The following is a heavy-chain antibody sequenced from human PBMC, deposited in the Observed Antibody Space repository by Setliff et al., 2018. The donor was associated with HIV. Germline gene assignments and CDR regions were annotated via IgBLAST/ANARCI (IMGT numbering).Heavy chain of an antibody. CDR1: GDNFNNVA. V-gene: IGHV1-69*13. Sequence: GASVKVSCKASGDNFNNVALNWVRQAPGQGLEWMGGILPIFGSTDYAQKFQGRLTITAVQSQNTVYMELSSLRSDDTAVYYCTNRGGSGTNVGNWFDPWGQGTPVTVSS. J-gene: IGHJ5*02. CDR3: TNRGGSGTNVGNWFDP. D-gene: IGHD3-10*01. CDR2: ILPIFGST.